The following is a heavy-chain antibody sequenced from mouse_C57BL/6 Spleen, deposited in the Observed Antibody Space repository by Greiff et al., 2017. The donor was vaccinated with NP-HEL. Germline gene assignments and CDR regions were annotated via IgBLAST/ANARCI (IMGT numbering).Heavy chain of an antibody. V-gene: IGHV5-16*01. CDR3: AREGITTVVGGYFDV. J-gene: IGHJ1*03. Sequence: DVHLVESEGGLVQPGSSMKLSCTASGFTFSDYYMAWVRQVPEKGLEWVANINYDGSSTYYLDSLKSRFIISRDNAKNILYLQMSSLKSEDTATYYCAREGITTVVGGYFDVWGTGTTVTVSS. CDR2: INYDGSST. CDR1: GFTFSDYY. D-gene: IGHD1-1*01.